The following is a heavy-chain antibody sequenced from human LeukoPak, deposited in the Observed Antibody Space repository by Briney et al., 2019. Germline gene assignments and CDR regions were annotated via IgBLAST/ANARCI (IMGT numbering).Heavy chain of an antibody. V-gene: IGHV1-8*02. D-gene: IGHD2-2*02. Sequence: ASVKVSCKASGYTFTGYYMHWVRQAPGQGLEWMGWMNPNSGNTGYAQKFQGRVTMTRNTSISTAYMELSSLRSEDTAVYYCARNYCSSTSCYSRPWGQGTLVTVSS. CDR2: MNPNSGNT. CDR3: ARNYCSSTSCYSRP. J-gene: IGHJ5*02. CDR1: GYTFTGYY.